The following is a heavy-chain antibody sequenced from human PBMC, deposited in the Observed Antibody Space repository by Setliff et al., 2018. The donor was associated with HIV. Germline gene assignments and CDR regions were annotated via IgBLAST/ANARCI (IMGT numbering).Heavy chain of an antibody. CDR1: GESFSGYY. D-gene: IGHD6-19*01. Sequence: SETLSLTCAVYGESFSGYYWSWIRQPPGKGLEWIGEINHSGSTNYNPSLKSRVTISVDTSKNQFSLKLSSVTAADTAVYYCARGYPGIAVAGLSYYYYYYMDVWGKGTTVTVSS. CDR3: ARGYPGIAVAGLSYYYYYYMDV. CDR2: INHSGST. V-gene: IGHV4-34*01. J-gene: IGHJ6*03.